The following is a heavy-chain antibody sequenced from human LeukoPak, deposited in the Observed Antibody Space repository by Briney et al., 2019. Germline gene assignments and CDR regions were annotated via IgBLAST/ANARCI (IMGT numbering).Heavy chain of an antibody. J-gene: IGHJ4*02. Sequence: EASVKVSCKASGYTFTSYGISWARQAPGQGLEWMGWISAYNGNTNYAQKLQGRVTMTTDTSTSTAYMELRSLRSDDTAVYYCARSGGDYQLLPYYFDYWGQGTLVTVSS. CDR3: ARSGGDYQLLPYYFDY. D-gene: IGHD2-2*01. CDR2: ISAYNGNT. V-gene: IGHV1-18*04. CDR1: GYTFTSYG.